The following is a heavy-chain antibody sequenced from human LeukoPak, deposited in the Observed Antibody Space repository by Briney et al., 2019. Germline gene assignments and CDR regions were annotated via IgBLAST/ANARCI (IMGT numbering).Heavy chain of an antibody. CDR1: GFTFSSYS. Sequence: GGSLRLSCAASGFTFSSYSMSWGRQAPGKGLELVSSISSSSSYIYYADSVKGRFTISRDNAKNSLYLQMNSLRAEDTAVYYCARDAYSYGSAFDIWGQGTMVTVSS. J-gene: IGHJ3*02. CDR3: ARDAYSYGSAFDI. CDR2: ISSSSSYI. D-gene: IGHD5-18*01. V-gene: IGHV3-21*01.